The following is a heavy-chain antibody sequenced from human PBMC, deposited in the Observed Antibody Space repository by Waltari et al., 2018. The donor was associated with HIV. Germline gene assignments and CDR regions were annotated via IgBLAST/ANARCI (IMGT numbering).Heavy chain of an antibody. Sequence: QVQLQESGPGLVKPSQTLSLTCTVPGGSIRHGGYYWSWIRQHPGKGLQWIGYIYDSGRTYYNPSLRSLVTLSVDTSKNQFSLKVKSVTAADTAMYYCARDRDGSGALDYWGQGNLVTVSA. CDR1: GGSIRHGGYY. V-gene: IGHV4-31*01. J-gene: IGHJ4*02. CDR3: ARDRDGSGALDY. CDR2: IYDSGRT. D-gene: IGHD3-10*01.